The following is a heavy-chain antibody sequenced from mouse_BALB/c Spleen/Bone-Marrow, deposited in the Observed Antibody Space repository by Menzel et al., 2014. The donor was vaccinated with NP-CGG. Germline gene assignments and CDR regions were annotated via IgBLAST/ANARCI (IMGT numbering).Heavy chain of an antibody. CDR1: GFTFNTYA. J-gene: IGHJ3*01. V-gene: IGHV10-1*02. D-gene: IGHD2-3*01. CDR3: VVAIDGYYFFAY. Sequence: EVHLVESGGGLVQPKGSLKLSCAASGFTFNTYAMNWVRQAPGKGLEWVARIRSKSNNYATYYADSVKDRFTISRDDSQTLFYLQMNNSKTEDTAMYYCVVAIDGYYFFAYWGQGTLVTVSA. CDR2: IRSKSNNYAT.